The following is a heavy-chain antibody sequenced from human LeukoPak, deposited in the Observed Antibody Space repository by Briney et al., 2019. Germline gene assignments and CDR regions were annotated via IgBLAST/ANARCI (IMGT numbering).Heavy chain of an antibody. CDR3: ARGGGTNIPQRYSSSWYAYYYYYMDV. Sequence: SETLSLTCAVYGGSFSGYYWSWIRQPPGKGLEWIGEINHSGSTNYNPSLKSRVTISVDTSKNQFSLKLSSVTAADTAVYYCARGGGTNIPQRYSSSWYAYYYYYMDVWGKGTTVTVSS. J-gene: IGHJ6*03. D-gene: IGHD6-13*01. CDR2: INHSGST. CDR1: GGSFSGYY. V-gene: IGHV4-34*01.